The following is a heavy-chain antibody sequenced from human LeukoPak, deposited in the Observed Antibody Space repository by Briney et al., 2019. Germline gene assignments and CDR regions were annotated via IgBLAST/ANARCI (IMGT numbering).Heavy chain of an antibody. V-gene: IGHV4-59*01. CDR2: IYYSGST. Sequence: PSETLSLTCAVYGGSFSGYYWSWIRQPPGKGLEWIGYIYYSGSTNYNPSLKSRVTISVDTSKNQFSLKPSSVTAADTAVYYCARVERYYDSSGYRSYYYYYMDVWGKGTTVTISS. CDR1: GGSFSGYY. J-gene: IGHJ6*03. D-gene: IGHD3-22*01. CDR3: ARVERYYDSSGYRSYYYYYMDV.